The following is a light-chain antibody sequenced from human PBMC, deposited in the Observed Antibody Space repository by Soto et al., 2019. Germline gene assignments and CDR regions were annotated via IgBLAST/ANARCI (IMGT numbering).Light chain of an antibody. Sequence: QSALTQPASVSGSPGQSITISCTGTSSDVGGYNYVSWYQQHPGKAPKLMIYDVSNRPSGVSNRFSGSKSGNTASLTISGLQAEYEADYYCSSYTSSSTPGVFGTGTKLTVL. V-gene: IGLV2-14*01. CDR2: DVS. J-gene: IGLJ1*01. CDR3: SSYTSSSTPGV. CDR1: SSDVGGYNY.